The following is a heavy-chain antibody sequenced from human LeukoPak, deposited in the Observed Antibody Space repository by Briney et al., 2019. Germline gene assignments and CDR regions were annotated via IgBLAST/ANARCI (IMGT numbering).Heavy chain of an antibody. D-gene: IGHD3-3*01. V-gene: IGHV4-4*02. Sequence: GSLRLSCAASGFTFSTYSMNWVRQPPGKGLEWIGEIYHSGSTNYNPSLKSRVTISVDKSKNQFSLKLSSVTAADTAVYYCARDAECFDPWGQGTLVTVSS. J-gene: IGHJ5*02. CDR1: GFTFSTYSM. CDR2: IYHSGST. CDR3: ARDAECFDP.